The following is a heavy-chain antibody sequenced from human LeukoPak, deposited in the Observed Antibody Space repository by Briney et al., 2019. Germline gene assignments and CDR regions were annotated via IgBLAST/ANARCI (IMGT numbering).Heavy chain of an antibody. CDR2: ISGSGGST. V-gene: IGHV3-23*01. CDR3: AREGYDSSGYYDY. Sequence: GGSLRLSCAASGFTFSSYAMSWVRQAPGKGLEWVSAISGSGGSTYYADSVKGRFTISRDNSKNTLYLQMSSLRAEDTAVYYCAREGYDSSGYYDYWGQGTLVTVSS. D-gene: IGHD3-22*01. J-gene: IGHJ4*02. CDR1: GFTFSSYA.